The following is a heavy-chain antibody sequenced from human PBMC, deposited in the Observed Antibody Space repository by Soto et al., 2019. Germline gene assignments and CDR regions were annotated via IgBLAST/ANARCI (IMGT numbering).Heavy chain of an antibody. CDR2: IYHSGST. CDR3: AKDPDIHIVTCPDY. Sequence: SETLSLTCAVSGGSISSGGYSWSWIRQPPGKGLEWIGYIYHSGSTYYNTSLKSRVTISVDRSKNQFSLKLSSVTAAVTAVYYCAKDPDIHIVTCPDYWGQGTLVTVSS. V-gene: IGHV4-30-2*01. J-gene: IGHJ4*02. CDR1: GGSISSGGYS. D-gene: IGHD5-12*01.